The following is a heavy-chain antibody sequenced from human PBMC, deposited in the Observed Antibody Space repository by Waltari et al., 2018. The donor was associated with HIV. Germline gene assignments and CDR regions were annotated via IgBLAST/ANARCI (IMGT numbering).Heavy chain of an antibody. CDR3: TTVGGGTRDY. J-gene: IGHJ4*02. CDR2: IKSNTDGGTT. Sequence: EVLLVESGGGLGKPGGSLRLSCAASGFTFSDAWMSWVRKAPGKGLEWVGRIKSNTDGGTTDYAAPVKGRFTISRDDSKTTLYLEMTSPKTEDTAVYYCTTVGGGTRDYWGQGTLITVSS. V-gene: IGHV3-15*01. D-gene: IGHD3-16*01. CDR1: GFTFSDAW.